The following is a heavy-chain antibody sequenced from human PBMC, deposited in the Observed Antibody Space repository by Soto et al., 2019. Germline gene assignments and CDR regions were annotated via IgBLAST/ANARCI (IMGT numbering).Heavy chain of an antibody. J-gene: IGHJ6*02. CDR1: GGSISSSNW. Sequence: SETLSLTCAVSGGSISSSNWWSWARQPPGKGLEWIGEIYHSGSTNYNPSLKSRVTISVDKSKNQFSLKLSSVTAADTAVYYCARGDSSSWYGYYYYGMDVWGQGTTVTVSS. D-gene: IGHD6-13*01. CDR3: ARGDSSSWYGYYYYGMDV. CDR2: IYHSGST. V-gene: IGHV4-4*02.